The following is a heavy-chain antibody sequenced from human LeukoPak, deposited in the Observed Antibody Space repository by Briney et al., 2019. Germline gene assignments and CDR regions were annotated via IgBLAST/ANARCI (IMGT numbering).Heavy chain of an antibody. Sequence: SETLPLTCTVSGGSISSYHWSWIRQPAGKGLEWIGRLYTSGGTNYNPSLKSRVSMSVDTSKSQFSLELNSVTAADTAVYYRARSGSYANDAFHIWGQGTMVTVSS. CDR2: LYTSGGT. J-gene: IGHJ3*02. D-gene: IGHD1-26*01. CDR1: GGSISSYH. CDR3: ARSGSYANDAFHI. V-gene: IGHV4-4*07.